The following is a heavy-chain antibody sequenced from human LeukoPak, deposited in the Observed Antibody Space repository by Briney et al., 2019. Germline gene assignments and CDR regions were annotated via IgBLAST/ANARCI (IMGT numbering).Heavy chain of an antibody. D-gene: IGHD3-16*01. CDR2: LYFTGST. V-gene: IGHV4-39*01. Sequence: SETLSLTCTVSGGSINSSAYYWGWIRQPPGKGLEWIGSLYFTGSTYYNPSLKSRVAISVDTSKNQFSLKLSSVTAADTAVYYCARPQRGGGRCIDYWGQGTLVTVSS. J-gene: IGHJ4*02. CDR3: ARPQRGGGRCIDY. CDR1: GGSINSSAYY.